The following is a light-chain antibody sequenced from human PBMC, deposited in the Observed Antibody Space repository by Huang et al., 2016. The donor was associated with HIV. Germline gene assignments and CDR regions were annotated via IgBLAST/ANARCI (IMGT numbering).Light chain of an antibody. CDR2: EVS. J-gene: IGKJ4*01. CDR1: QSLLPSDGRTF. V-gene: IGKV2D-29*02. Sequence: DIVMTQTPLSLSVTPGQPASISCKSSQSLLPSDGRTFLYWYFQKPGQSPQLLIYEVSNRFAGVAEMFSGSGSGTDFTLKSSRVEAEDVGVYYCMQNMELPITFGGGTKVEIK. CDR3: MQNMELPIT.